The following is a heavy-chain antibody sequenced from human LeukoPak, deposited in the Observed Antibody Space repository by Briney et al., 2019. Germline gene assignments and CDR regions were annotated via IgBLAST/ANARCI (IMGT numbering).Heavy chain of an antibody. CDR3: AKGGGATHRYYFDY. CDR1: GFTFDDYA. CDR2: ISWYSGSI. D-gene: IGHD1-26*01. V-gene: IGHV3-9*03. J-gene: IGHJ4*02. Sequence: GGSLRLSCAASGFTFDDYAMHWVRQAPGKGLEWVSGISWYSGSIGYADSVKGRFTISRDNAKNSLYLQMNSLRADDMALYYCAKGGGATHRYYFDYWGQGTLVTVSS.